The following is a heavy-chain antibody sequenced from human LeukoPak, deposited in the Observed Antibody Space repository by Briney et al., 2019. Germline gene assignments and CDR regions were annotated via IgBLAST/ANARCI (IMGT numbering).Heavy chain of an antibody. J-gene: IGHJ6*02. V-gene: IGHV3-21*01. D-gene: IGHD6-19*01. CDR3: ARDLPLEIDSSGSPGSAEDYYYGMDV. Sequence: GGSLRLSCAASGFTFSSYSMNWVRQAPGKGLEWVSSISSSSSYIYYADSVKGRFTISRDNAKNPLYLQMNSPRAEDTAVYYCARDLPLEIDSSGSPGSAEDYYYGMDVWGQGTTVTVSS. CDR2: ISSSSSYI. CDR1: GFTFSSYS.